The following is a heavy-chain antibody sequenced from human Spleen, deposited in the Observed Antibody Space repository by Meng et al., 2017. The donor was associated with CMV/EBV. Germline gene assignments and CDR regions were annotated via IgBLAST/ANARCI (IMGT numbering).Heavy chain of an antibody. CDR1: GFTFTNYN. CDR3: ARSPGSCSDTSCYSNHFES. Sequence: GESLKISCAASGFTFTNYNMNWVRQAPGKGLEWVSSISSRSGYIYYADSLKGRITISRDNAKNSLYLQMDSLRAEDTAIYYCARSPGSCSDTSCYSNHFESWGQGTLVTVSS. CDR2: ISSRSGYI. J-gene: IGHJ4*02. D-gene: IGHD2-2*01. V-gene: IGHV3-21*01.